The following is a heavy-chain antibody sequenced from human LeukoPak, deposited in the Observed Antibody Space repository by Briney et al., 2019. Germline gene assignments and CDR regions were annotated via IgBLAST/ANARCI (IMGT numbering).Heavy chain of an antibody. J-gene: IGHJ5*02. CDR3: ARLGASVLRYFDWSQNWFDP. CDR2: IYPGDSDT. CDR1: GYSFTSYW. Sequence: GESLKISCKGSGYSFTSYWIGWVRQMPGKGLEWMGIIYPGDSDTRYSPSFQGQVTISADKSISTAYLQWSSLKASDTAMYYCARLGASVLRYFDWSQNWFDPWGQGTLVTVSS. D-gene: IGHD3-9*01. V-gene: IGHV5-51*01.